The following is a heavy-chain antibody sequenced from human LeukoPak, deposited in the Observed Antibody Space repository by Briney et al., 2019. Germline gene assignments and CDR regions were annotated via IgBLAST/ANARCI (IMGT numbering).Heavy chain of an antibody. CDR2: INHSGST. J-gene: IGHJ5*02. CDR3: ARDLVDFWSGYNWFDP. CDR1: GGSFSGYY. V-gene: IGHV4-34*01. D-gene: IGHD3-3*01. Sequence: PSETLSLTCAVYGGSFSGYYWSWIRQPPGKGLEWIGEINHSGSTNYNPSLKSRVTISVDKSKNQFSLKLSSVTAADTAVYYCARDLVDFWSGYNWFDPWGQGTLVTVSS.